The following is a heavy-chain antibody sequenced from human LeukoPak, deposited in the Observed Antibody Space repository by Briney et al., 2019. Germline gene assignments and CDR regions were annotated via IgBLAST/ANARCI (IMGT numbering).Heavy chain of an antibody. D-gene: IGHD3-10*01. Sequence: GGSLRLSCAASGFTFSSYAMSWVRQAPGKGLEWVSAISGSGGSTYYADSVKGRFTTSRDNSKSTLYLQMNSLRAEDTAVYYCAKTVGRFGELSFYYFDYWGQGTLVTVSS. V-gene: IGHV3-23*01. J-gene: IGHJ4*02. CDR1: GFTFSSYA. CDR3: AKTVGRFGELSFYYFDY. CDR2: ISGSGGST.